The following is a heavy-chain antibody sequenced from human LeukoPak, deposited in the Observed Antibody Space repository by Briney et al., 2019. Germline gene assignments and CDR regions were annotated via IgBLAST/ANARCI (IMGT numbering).Heavy chain of an antibody. CDR1: GFTFSSYG. J-gene: IGHJ3*02. V-gene: IGHV3-33*01. Sequence: GRSLRLSCAASGFTFSSYGMHWVRQAPGKGLEWVAVIWYDGSNKYYADSVKGRFTISRDNSKNTLYLQMNSLRAEDTAVYYCARAPGKTMTGAFDIWGQGTMVTVSS. CDR2: IWYDGSNK. CDR3: ARAPGKTMTGAFDI. D-gene: IGHD3-22*01.